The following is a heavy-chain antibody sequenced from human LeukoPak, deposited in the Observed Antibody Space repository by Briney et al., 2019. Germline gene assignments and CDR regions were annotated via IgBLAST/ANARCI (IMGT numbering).Heavy chain of an antibody. V-gene: IGHV4-30-2*01. J-gene: IGHJ4*02. CDR2: IYHSGST. CDR3: AGGYGYDSSGYSDY. D-gene: IGHD3-22*01. CDR1: GGSISSGGYS. Sequence: SETLSLTCAVSGGSISSGGYSWSWIRQPPGKGLDWIGYIYHSGSTYYNPSLKSRVTISVDRSKNQFSLKLSSVTAADTAVYYCAGGYGYDSSGYSDYWGQGTLVTVSS.